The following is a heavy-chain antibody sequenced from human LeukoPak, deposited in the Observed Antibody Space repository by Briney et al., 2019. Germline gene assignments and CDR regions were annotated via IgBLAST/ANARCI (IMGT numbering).Heavy chain of an antibody. D-gene: IGHD2-21*01. CDR3: AKDTYCGGDCYRGHFDY. V-gene: IGHV3-23*01. Sequence: GGSLRLSCAASGFSFSSYAMSWVRQAPGKGLEWVSAISGSGGSTYYADSVKGRFTISRDNSKNTLYLQMNSLRAEDTAVYYCAKDTYCGGDCYRGHFDYWGQGTLVTVSS. CDR1: GFSFSSYA. CDR2: ISGSGGST. J-gene: IGHJ4*02.